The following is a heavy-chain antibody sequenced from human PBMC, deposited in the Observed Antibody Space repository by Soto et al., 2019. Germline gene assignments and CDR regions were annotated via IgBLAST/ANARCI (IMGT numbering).Heavy chain of an antibody. J-gene: IGHJ5*02. CDR3: ASXXSXXXXXGXXWFDP. V-gene: IGHV4-61*01. CDR2: IYYSGST. CDR1: GGSVSSGSYY. D-gene: IGHD3-10*01. Sequence: QVQLQESGPGLVKPSETLSLTCTVSGGSVSSGSYYWSWIRQPPGKGLEWIGYIYYSGSTNYNPSLKSRVTISVDTSKNQFSLKLSSVTAADTAVYYCASXXSXXXXXGXXWFDPWGQGTLVTVSS.